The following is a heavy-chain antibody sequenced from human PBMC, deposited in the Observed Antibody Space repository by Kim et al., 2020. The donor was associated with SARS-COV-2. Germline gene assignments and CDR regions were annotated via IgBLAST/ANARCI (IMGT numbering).Heavy chain of an antibody. CDR2: ISYDGSNK. CDR1: GFTFSSYA. J-gene: IGHJ6*01. V-gene: IGHV3-30*04. CDR3: ARDYAPYSLYYYYGMDV. D-gene: IGHD2-2*01. Sequence: GGSLRLSCAASGFTFSSYAMHWVRQAPGKGLEWVAVISYDGSNKYYADSVKGRFTISRDNSKNTLYLQMNSLRAEDTAVYYCARDYAPYSLYYYYGMDV.